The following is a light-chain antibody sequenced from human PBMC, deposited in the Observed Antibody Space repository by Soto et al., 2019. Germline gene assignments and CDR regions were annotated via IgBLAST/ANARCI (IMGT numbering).Light chain of an antibody. V-gene: IGKV3-20*01. Sequence: EIVMTQSPDTLSLSPGERATLSCRASQSVRNNYLAWYQQKPGHALRFLIYDASSRATGIPDMFSGSGSGTDFTLTISRLEPEDFAVYYCQQYGRSPLTFGGGTKVEIK. CDR1: QSVRNNY. J-gene: IGKJ4*01. CDR2: DAS. CDR3: QQYGRSPLT.